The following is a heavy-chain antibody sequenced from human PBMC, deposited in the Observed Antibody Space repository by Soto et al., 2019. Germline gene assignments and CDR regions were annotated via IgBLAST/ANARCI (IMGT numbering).Heavy chain of an antibody. Sequence: ADTLSLTCTASRVYVNAFRWNWVWQPPGKGLEWVGGMFRNGNTEYSPYVKSRVTLSVDTSKNKIYLNLNSVTAEDMAVYYCESEGYHSAYNFAIGIQFWWFDRWGQGIPVTVSS. J-gene: IGHJ5*02. V-gene: IGHV4-4*07. CDR1: RVYVNAFR. CDR2: MFRNGNT. D-gene: IGHD1-1*01. CDR3: ESEGYHSAYNFAIGIQFWWFDR.